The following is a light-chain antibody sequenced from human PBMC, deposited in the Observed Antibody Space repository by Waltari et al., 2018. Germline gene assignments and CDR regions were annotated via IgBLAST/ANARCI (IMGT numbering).Light chain of an antibody. J-gene: IGLJ3*02. V-gene: IGLV4-69*01. CDR3: QTGGHDTWV. CDR2: VNSDGSH. Sequence: QLVPTQPPSASASLGDAVKLTSTLRSAHCNQVIAWHQQRPEKGPRYLMKVNSDGSHNKGDEIPDRFSGSSSGAERYLTISSLQSEDEADYFCQTGGHDTWVFGGGTKLTVL. CDR1: SAHCNQV.